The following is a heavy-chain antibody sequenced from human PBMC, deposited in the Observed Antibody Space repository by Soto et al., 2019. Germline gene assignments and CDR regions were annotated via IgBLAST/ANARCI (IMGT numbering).Heavy chain of an antibody. CDR3: ARHYSSSSEGSPLGGYHYGMDV. D-gene: IGHD6-6*01. V-gene: IGHV5-51*01. CDR1: GYSFTSYW. J-gene: IGHJ6*02. Sequence: PGESLKISCKGSGYSFTSYWIGWVRQMPGKGLEWMGIIYPGDSDTRYSPSFQGQVTIAADKSLSTAYLQWSSLKASDTAMYYCARHYSSSSEGSPLGGYHYGMDVWGQGTTVTVSS. CDR2: IYPGDSDT.